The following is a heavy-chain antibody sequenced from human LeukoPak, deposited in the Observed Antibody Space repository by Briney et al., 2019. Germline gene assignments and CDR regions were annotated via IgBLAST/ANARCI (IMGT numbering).Heavy chain of an antibody. D-gene: IGHD2-21*02. CDR3: ARGHLAYCGGDCYSGLFDY. V-gene: IGHV3-21*01. CDR2: ISSSSSYI. CDR1: GFTFSNYA. Sequence: KAGGSLRLSCAASGFTFSNYAMSWVRQAPGKGLEWVSSISSSSSYIYYADSVKGRFTISRDNAKNSLYLQMNSLRAEDTAVYYCARGHLAYCGGDCYSGLFDYWGQGTLVTVSS. J-gene: IGHJ4*02.